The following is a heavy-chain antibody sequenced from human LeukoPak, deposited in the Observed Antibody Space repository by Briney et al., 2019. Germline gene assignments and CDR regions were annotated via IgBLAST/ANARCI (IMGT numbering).Heavy chain of an antibody. V-gene: IGHV1-2*06. CDR2: INPNSGGT. Sequence: ASVEVSCKASGYTFTGYYMHWVRQAPGQGLEWMGRINPNSGGTNYAQKFQGRVTMTRDTSISTAYMELSRLRSDDTAVYYCARAYYYDSSSLDYWGQGTLVTVSS. D-gene: IGHD3-22*01. CDR1: GYTFTGYY. J-gene: IGHJ4*02. CDR3: ARAYYYDSSSLDY.